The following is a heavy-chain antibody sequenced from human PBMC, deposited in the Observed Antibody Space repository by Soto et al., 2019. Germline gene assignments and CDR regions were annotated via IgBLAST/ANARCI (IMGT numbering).Heavy chain of an antibody. D-gene: IGHD2-15*01. V-gene: IGHV4-39*01. J-gene: IGHJ4*02. CDR2: LYYVGST. CDR3: ASVAYCGGGSCYSTFDY. Sequence: QLQLQESGPGLVKPSETLSLTCTVSGGSISSSTYYWGWIRQPPGKGLEWIGSLYYVGSTYYNPSLKSRVTISVDTSKNQFSLKLSSVTAADTAVYYCASVAYCGGGSCYSTFDYWGQGTLVTVSS. CDR1: GGSISSSTYY.